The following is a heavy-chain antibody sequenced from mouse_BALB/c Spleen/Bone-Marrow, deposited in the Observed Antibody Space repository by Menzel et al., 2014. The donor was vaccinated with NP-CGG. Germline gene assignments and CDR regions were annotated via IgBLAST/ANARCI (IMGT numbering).Heavy chain of an antibody. J-gene: IGHJ3*01. CDR2: IWAGGST. D-gene: IGHD1-1*01. CDR1: EFSLTSYG. CDR3: ARGGSSRAWFAY. V-gene: IGHV2-9*02. Sequence: VQGVESGPGLVAPSQSLSITCTVSEFSLTSYGVHWVRQPPGKGLEWLGVIWAGGSTNYNSALMFRLSISKDNSKSQVFLKMNSLQTDDTAMYYCARGGSSRAWFAYWGQGTLVTVSA.